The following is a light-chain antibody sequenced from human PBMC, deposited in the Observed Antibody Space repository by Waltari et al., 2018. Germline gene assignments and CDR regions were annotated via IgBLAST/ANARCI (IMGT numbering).Light chain of an antibody. CDR2: GDT. J-gene: IGLJ3*02. CDR3: QSFDSSLGGWV. Sequence: QSVLTQPPSVSGAPGQRVTISCTGSSSNIGTGFEVHWYQQLPGTAPKLLIYGDTNRPSGVPDRFSGSKSGTSASLAITGLQAEDEADYYCQSFDSSLGGWVFGGGTKLTVL. V-gene: IGLV1-40*01. CDR1: SSNIGTGFE.